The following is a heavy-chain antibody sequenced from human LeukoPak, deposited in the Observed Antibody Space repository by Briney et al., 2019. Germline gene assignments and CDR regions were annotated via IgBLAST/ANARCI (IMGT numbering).Heavy chain of an antibody. CDR3: ATAFRGWFHFDY. D-gene: IGHD6-19*01. J-gene: IGHJ4*02. CDR2: ISAGGGTT. Sequence: GGSLRLSCAASGFSFSNYAMSWVRQAPGQGLEWGSVISAGGGTTSYADSVKGRFTASRDNSRNTLYLQMNSLRAEDTAVYYCATAFRGWFHFDYWGQGTLVTVSS. CDR1: GFSFSNYA. V-gene: IGHV3-23*01.